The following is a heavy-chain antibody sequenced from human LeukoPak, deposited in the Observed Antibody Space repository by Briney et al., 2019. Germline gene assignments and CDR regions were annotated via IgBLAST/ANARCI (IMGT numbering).Heavy chain of an antibody. CDR3: AELGITMIGGV. CDR1: GFTFTSYN. Sequence: GGSLRLSCAASGFTFTSYNMNWVRQAPGKGLEWVSSISSSLNYIYYADSVKGRFTISRDNAKNSLYLQMNSLRAEDTAVYYCAELGITMIGGVWGKGTTVTISS. J-gene: IGHJ6*04. CDR2: ISSSLNYI. V-gene: IGHV3-21*01. D-gene: IGHD3-10*02.